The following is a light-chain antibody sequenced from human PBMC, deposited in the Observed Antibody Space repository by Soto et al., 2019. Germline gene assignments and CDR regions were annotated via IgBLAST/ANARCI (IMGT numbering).Light chain of an antibody. CDR1: QSVTGSY. CDR3: QQYANSPRT. J-gene: IGKJ1*01. CDR2: EAS. Sequence: EIVLTQSPGTLSLSPGERASVSCRASQSVTGSYLAWYQQKPGQAPRLLIYEASSRATGIPDRFSGSGSGTDFTLTISRLEPEDFAVYYCQQYANSPRTCGQGTKVEIK. V-gene: IGKV3-20*01.